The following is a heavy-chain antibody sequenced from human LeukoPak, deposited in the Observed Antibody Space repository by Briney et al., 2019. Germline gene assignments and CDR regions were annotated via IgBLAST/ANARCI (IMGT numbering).Heavy chain of an antibody. CDR1: GFTFSSYG. D-gene: IGHD3-3*01. J-gene: IGHJ6*03. CDR3: ARDFDFNYDFWSGYYKAPRYMDV. V-gene: IGHV3-30*02. CDR2: IRYAGSNK. Sequence: GGSLRLSCAASGFTFSSYGMHWVRQAPGKGLEWVAFIRYAGSNKYYADSVKGRFTISRDNAKNSLYLQMNSLRAEDTAVYYCARDFDFNYDFWSGYYKAPRYMDVWGKGTTVTVSS.